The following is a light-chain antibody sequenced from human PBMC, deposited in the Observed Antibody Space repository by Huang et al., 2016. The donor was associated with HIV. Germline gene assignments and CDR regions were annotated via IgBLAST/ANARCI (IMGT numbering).Light chain of an antibody. CDR3: QQSYSTPYT. CDR1: QAIMSY. J-gene: IGKJ2*01. Sequence: DIQMTQSPSSLSASVGDTVTISCRASQAIMSYVSWYQQRPGRAPRLLISAGSRLQGGVESRFSGTGSGTEFTLTITSLQPEDFATYHCQQSYSTPYTFGQGTKLEIK. CDR2: AGS. V-gene: IGKV1-39*01.